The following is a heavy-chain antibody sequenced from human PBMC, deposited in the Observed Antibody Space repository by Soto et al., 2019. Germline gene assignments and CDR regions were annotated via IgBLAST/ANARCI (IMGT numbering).Heavy chain of an antibody. CDR1: GGSISSSSYY. CDR3: ARRRDSSYYYYGMDV. Sequence: PSETLSLTCTVSGGSISSSSYYWGRTRQPPGKGLEWIGSIYYSGSTYYNPSLKSRVTISVDTSKNQFSLKLSSVTAADTAVYYCARRRDSSYYYYGMDVWGQGTTVTVSS. V-gene: IGHV4-39*01. D-gene: IGHD6-6*01. CDR2: IYYSGST. J-gene: IGHJ6*02.